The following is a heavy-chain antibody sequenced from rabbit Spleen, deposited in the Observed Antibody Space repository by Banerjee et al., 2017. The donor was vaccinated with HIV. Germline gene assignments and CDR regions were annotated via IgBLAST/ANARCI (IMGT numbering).Heavy chain of an antibody. CDR2: INTATGKA. CDR3: VREAGYGGYGDANL. V-gene: IGHV1S45*01. CDR1: GFSFSDRDV. D-gene: IGHD6-1*01. Sequence: QEQLVESGGGLVKPEGSLTLTCKASGFSFSDRDVMCWVRQAPGKGLEWIACINTATGKAVGGSWAKGRFTISRTASTTVTLQMTSRTAADTATYFCVREAGYGGYGDANLWGPGTLVTVS. J-gene: IGHJ4*01.